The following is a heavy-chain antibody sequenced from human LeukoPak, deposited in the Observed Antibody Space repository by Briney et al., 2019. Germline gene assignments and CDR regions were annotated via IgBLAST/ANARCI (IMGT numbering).Heavy chain of an antibody. CDR1: QFTFSSYG. CDR2: ISFTGGTT. Sequence: PGGSLRLSCAASQFTFSSYGMSWVRQAPGKGLEWVSSISFTGGTTYYADSVKGRFTISRDNSKDTLYLQMNSVRAEDTAIYYCVKNGDRGAYCSGGSCYPYYYYYMDVWGKGTTVTISS. D-gene: IGHD2-15*01. V-gene: IGHV3-23*01. CDR3: VKNGDRGAYCSGGSCYPYYYYYMDV. J-gene: IGHJ6*03.